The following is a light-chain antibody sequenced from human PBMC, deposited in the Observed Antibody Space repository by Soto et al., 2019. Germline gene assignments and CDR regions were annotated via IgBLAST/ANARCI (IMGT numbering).Light chain of an antibody. CDR1: QSVSNN. J-gene: IGKJ1*01. CDR3: QQYNNWART. CDR2: SAS. Sequence: EIVMTQSPATLSVSPGERATVSCRASQSVSNNLAWYQQKPGQAPRLLMYSASTRATGIPARFSGSGSGTEFTLTISSLQSADFAVYFCQQYNNWARTFGQGTKVEVK. V-gene: IGKV3-15*01.